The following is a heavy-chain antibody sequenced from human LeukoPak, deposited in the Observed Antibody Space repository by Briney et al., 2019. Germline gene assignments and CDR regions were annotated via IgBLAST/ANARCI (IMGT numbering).Heavy chain of an antibody. CDR3: ARGDAFSGDH. CDR2: IHPEGNEK. Sequence: GGSLRLSCAVSGFSFTNFWMSWVRQAPGRGVEWVANIHPEGNEKYHVESVKGRFTISSDNTKNLLFLQMNGLRVEDTAVYYCARGDAFSGDHWGQGTLVTVSS. CDR1: GFSFTNFW. V-gene: IGHV3-7*04. J-gene: IGHJ5*02.